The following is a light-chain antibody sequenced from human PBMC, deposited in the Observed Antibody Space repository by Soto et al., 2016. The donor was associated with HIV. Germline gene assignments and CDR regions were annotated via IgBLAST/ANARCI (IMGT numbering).Light chain of an antibody. CDR3: QQYYSDPFT. CDR2: AAS. CDR1: QDISNS. Sequence: DIQMTQSPSSLSASIGDRVTITCRTSQDISNSLAWYQQKPGKAPNLLLYAASKLESGVPSRFSGSGSGTDYTLTIKQACSLKILQLNSCQQYYSDPFTFG. V-gene: IGKV1-NL1*01. J-gene: IGKJ3*01.